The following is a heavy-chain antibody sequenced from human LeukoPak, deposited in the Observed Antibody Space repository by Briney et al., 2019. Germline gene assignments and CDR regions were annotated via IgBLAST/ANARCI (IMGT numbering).Heavy chain of an antibody. Sequence: QPGGSLRLSCAASGFTFSSYAMGWVRQAPGKGLEGVAGISAGGGSTYYADSVKGRFTISRDDSKSIAYLQMNSLKTEDTAVYYCTRDRVYYYGSGSYYNAELDYWGQGTLVTVSS. D-gene: IGHD3-10*01. CDR3: TRDRVYYYGSGSYYNAELDY. CDR2: ISAGGGST. V-gene: IGHV3-23*01. J-gene: IGHJ4*02. CDR1: GFTFSSYA.